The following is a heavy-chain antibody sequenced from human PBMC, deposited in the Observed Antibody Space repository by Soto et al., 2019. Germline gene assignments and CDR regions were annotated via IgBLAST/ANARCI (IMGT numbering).Heavy chain of an antibody. CDR2: IYYSGTT. CDR1: GGSISSGGYY. J-gene: IGHJ6*02. CDR3: AASCVACGGFNYYGMDV. Sequence: QVQLQESGPGLVKPSQTLSLTCTVSGGSISSGGYYWYWIRQHPGKGLEWIGYIYYSGTTYYNPSLKRRVTISVDTSKSQFSLKLGSVTAADTAVYYCAASCVACGGFNYYGMDVWGQGTTVTVSS. D-gene: IGHD2-21*01. V-gene: IGHV4-31*03.